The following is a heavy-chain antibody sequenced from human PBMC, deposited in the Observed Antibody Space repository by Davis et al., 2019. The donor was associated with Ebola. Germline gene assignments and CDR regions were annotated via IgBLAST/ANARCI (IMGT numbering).Heavy chain of an antibody. Sequence: HSQTLSLTCAISGDSVSSHSGAWNWLRQSPSRGLEWLGRTYYRSKWYNDYAVPVKSRLTINPDTSKNQFSLQLNSVTPEDTAVYYCARGWLRTSFDCWGQGTLVTVSS. CDR2: TYYRSKWYN. D-gene: IGHD6-19*01. CDR1: GDSVSSHSGA. V-gene: IGHV6-1*01. J-gene: IGHJ4*02. CDR3: ARGWLRTSFDC.